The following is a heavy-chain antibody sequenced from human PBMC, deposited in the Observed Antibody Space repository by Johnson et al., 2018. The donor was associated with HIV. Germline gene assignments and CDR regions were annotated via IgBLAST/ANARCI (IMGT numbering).Heavy chain of an antibody. CDR1: GFTVSSNY. D-gene: IGHD5-12*01. Sequence: VQLVESGGGLVQPGGSLRLSCAASGFTVSSNYMSWVRQAPGKGLEWVSIIYSGGRTYHADSVKGRFTISRDNSKNTPYLQMSSLRAEDTAVYYCAKCRGLGARGAFDIWGQGTMVTVSS. CDR3: AKCRGLGARGAFDI. CDR2: IYSGGRT. J-gene: IGHJ3*02. V-gene: IGHV3-66*02.